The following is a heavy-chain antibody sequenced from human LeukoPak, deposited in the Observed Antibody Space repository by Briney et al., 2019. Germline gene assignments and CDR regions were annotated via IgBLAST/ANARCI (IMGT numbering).Heavy chain of an antibody. CDR1: GGSISSSSYY. D-gene: IGHD6-19*01. CDR2: IYYSGST. V-gene: IGHV4-39*07. Sequence: SETLSLTCTVPGGSISSSSYYWGWIRQPPGKGLEWIGRIYYSGSTYYNPSPKSRVPISVDTSRNQFSWKLTAVTATDRPWCSCAKRQLLVQVDAFDVWGQGTMVTVSS. J-gene: IGHJ3*01. CDR3: AKRQLLVQVDAFDV.